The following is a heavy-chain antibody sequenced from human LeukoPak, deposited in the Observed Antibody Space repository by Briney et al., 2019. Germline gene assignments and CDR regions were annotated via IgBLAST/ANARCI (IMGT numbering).Heavy chain of an antibody. CDR2: ISWNSGSI. Sequence: YPGGSLRLSCAASGFTFDDYAMHRVRHAPGKGLEWVSGISWNSGSIGYADSVKGRFTISRDNAKNSLYLQMNSLRAEDTALYYCAKDLGMIVVVAIDYWGQGTLVTVSS. CDR1: GFTFDDYA. CDR3: AKDLGMIVVVAIDY. J-gene: IGHJ4*02. V-gene: IGHV3-9*01. D-gene: IGHD3-22*01.